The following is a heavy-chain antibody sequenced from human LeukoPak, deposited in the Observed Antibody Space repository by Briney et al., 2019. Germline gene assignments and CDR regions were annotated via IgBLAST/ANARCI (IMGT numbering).Heavy chain of an antibody. D-gene: IGHD4-17*01. CDR3: ARAATVTGIDY. V-gene: IGHV1-2*02. CDR2: INPNSGGT. Sequence: ASVKVTFKASGYTFTGYYMHWVRQAPGQGLEWMGWINPNSGGTNYAQNFQGRVTMTRDTSISTAYMELSRLRSDDTAVYYCARAATVTGIDYWGQGTPVTVSS. J-gene: IGHJ4*02. CDR1: GYTFTGYY.